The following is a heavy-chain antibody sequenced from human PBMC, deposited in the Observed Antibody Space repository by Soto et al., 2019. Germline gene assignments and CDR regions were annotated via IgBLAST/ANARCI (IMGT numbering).Heavy chain of an antibody. CDR1: GGTFSSYA. CDR3: ERGRRLARGYYGMDV. D-gene: IGHD5-12*01. CDR2: IIPIFGTA. Sequence: ASVKVSCKASGGTFSSYAISWVRQAPGQGLEWMGGIIPIFGTANDAQKFQGRVTITADKSTSTAYMELSSLRSEGTAVYYCERGRRLARGYYGMDVWGQGTTVTVYS. J-gene: IGHJ6*02. V-gene: IGHV1-69*06.